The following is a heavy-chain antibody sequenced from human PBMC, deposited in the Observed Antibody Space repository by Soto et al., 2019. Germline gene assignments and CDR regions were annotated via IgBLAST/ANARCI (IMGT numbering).Heavy chain of an antibody. CDR3: VKDAYSGYGNFDY. D-gene: IGHD5-12*01. J-gene: IGHJ4*02. Sequence: EVQLLESGGGLVQPGGSLRLSCAASGFTFSSYAMTWVRQAPGKGLKWVSSLSDSGGSTNYADSVKGRFTISRDNSKNTLYLQMNSLRAEDTALYYCVKDAYSGYGNFDYWGQGSLVTVSS. CDR1: GFTFSSYA. CDR2: LSDSGGST. V-gene: IGHV3-23*01.